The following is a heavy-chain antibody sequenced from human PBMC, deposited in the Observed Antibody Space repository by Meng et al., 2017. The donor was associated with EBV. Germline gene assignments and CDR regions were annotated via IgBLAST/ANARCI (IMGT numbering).Heavy chain of an antibody. CDR1: GGSVNGYF. CDR3: ARVSPKRYFDYLAPPDY. J-gene: IGHJ4*02. Sequence: QVQLQQWGAGLLKPSXXLSSTCVVYGGSVNGYFWSWIRQPPGKGLEWIGELHHSGSTNYNPSLKSRLRISVDTSKNQFSLNLTSVTAADTAVYYCARVSPKRYFDYLAPPDYWGQGTLVTVSS. V-gene: IGHV4-34*01. CDR2: LHHSGST. D-gene: IGHD3-9*01.